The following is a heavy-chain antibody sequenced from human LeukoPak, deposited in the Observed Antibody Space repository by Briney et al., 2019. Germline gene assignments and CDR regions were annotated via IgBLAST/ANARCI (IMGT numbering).Heavy chain of an antibody. J-gene: IGHJ5*02. Sequence: SETLSLTCAVYGGSFSGDYWSWIRQPPGKRLGWSGEINHSGSTNYNPSPKSRVTISVDTSKNQFSLKLSSVTAADTAVYYCARAVTVGSSKWELLWRAVATRLNWFDPWGQGTLVTVSS. CDR3: ARAVTVGSSKWELLWRAVATRLNWFDP. CDR1: GGSFSGDY. V-gene: IGHV4-34*01. D-gene: IGHD1-26*01. CDR2: INHSGST.